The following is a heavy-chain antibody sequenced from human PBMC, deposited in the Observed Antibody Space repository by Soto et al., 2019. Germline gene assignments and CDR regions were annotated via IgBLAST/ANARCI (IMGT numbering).Heavy chain of an antibody. CDR3: AYDYGDSAGLGD. J-gene: IGHJ4*02. V-gene: IGHV1-2*02. Sequence: ASVKVSCKASGYTFTGYYMHWVRQAPGQGLEWMGWINSNSGGTNYAQKFQGRVTMTRDTSISTAYMELSRLRSDDTAVYYCAYDYGDSAGLGDWGQGTLVTVSS. CDR1: GYTFTGYY. CDR2: INSNSGGT. D-gene: IGHD4-17*01.